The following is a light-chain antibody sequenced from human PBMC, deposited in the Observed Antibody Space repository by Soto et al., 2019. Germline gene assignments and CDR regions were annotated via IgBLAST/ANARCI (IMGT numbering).Light chain of an antibody. V-gene: IGKV3-11*01. CDR2: GAS. CDR1: QSISSY. J-gene: IGKJ1*01. CDR3: QQRSNWPPA. Sequence: EIVLTQSPATLSLSPGERATLSCRASQSISSYLAWYQQKPGQAPRLLIYGASNRATGIPARFSGSESGTDFTLTISSLDPEDFALYYCQQRSNWPPAFGQGTRVDIK.